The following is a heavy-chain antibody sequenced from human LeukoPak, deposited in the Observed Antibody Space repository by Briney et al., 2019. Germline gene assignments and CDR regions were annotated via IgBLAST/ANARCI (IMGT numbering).Heavy chain of an antibody. CDR2: IIPIFGTA. V-gene: IGHV1-69*13. CDR3: AGDPRDIVVVPAAMGAWFDP. D-gene: IGHD2-2*01. Sequence: SVKVSCKASGGTFSSYAISWVRQAPGQGLEWMGGIIPIFGTANYAQKFQGRVTITADESTSTAYMELSSLRSEDTAVYYCAGDPRDIVVVPAAMGAWFDPWGQGTLVTVSS. J-gene: IGHJ5*02. CDR1: GGTFSSYA.